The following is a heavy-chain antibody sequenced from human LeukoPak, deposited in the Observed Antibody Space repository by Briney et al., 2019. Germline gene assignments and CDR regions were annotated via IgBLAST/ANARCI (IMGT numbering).Heavy chain of an antibody. CDR3: ARGMRQIDDAFDL. J-gene: IGHJ3*01. D-gene: IGHD6-25*01. Sequence: GGSLRLSCAASGFTFSSYTMNWVRQAPGKGLEWVSSISSTSTYIHDADSVKGRFTIYRDNAKKSLYLQMNSLRAEDTAMYYSARGMRQIDDAFDLWGQGTMVTVSS. CDR2: ISSTSTYI. V-gene: IGHV3-21*01. CDR1: GFTFSSYT.